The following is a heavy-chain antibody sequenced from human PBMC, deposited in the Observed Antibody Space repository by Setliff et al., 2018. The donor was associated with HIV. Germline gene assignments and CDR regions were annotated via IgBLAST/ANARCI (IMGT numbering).Heavy chain of an antibody. Sequence: TLSLTCTVSGGSISSSSYYWGWIRQPPGKGLEWIGSIYYSGSTYYNPSLKSRLTISVDTSKNQFSLKLSSVTAADTAVYYCAREDYYDQKGAFDIWGQGTMVTVSS. CDR3: AREDYYDQKGAFDI. V-gene: IGHV4-39*07. CDR2: IYYSGST. J-gene: IGHJ3*02. CDR1: GGSISSSSYY. D-gene: IGHD3-22*01.